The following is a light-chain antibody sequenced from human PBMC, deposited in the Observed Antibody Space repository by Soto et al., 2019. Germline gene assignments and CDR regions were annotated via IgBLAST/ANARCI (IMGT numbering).Light chain of an antibody. CDR3: AVWDDSLDGPV. V-gene: IGLV1-44*01. J-gene: IGLJ3*02. CDR2: ITN. Sequence: QCVLTQPPSASGTPGQRVTMSCSGSSSNIGVNTVNWYQQLPGTAPKLLIYITNQRPSGVPDRFSGSKSGTSASLAISGLQSEDEADYYCAVWDDSLDGPVFGGGTKLTVL. CDR1: SSNIGVNT.